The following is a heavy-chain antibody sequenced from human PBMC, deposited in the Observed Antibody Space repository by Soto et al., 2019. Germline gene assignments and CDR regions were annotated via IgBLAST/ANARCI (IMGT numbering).Heavy chain of an antibody. J-gene: IGHJ5*02. D-gene: IGHD2-15*01. CDR1: GFTFGIYS. Sequence: EVQLVESGGGLVQRGGSLRLSCAASGFTFGIYSMNWVRQAPGKGLEWISYINGSSSTMYYADSVKGRFIISRDNAVNSLSLQMNMLRDADTAVYYCARGDRFRCSGDRCFSDGLFLSWGQGTLVTVSS. CDR2: INGSSSTM. V-gene: IGHV3-48*02. CDR3: ARGDRFRCSGDRCFSDGLFLS.